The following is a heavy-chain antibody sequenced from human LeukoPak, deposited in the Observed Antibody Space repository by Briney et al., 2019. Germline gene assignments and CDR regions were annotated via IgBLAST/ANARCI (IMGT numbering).Heavy chain of an antibody. Sequence: PSQTLSLTCTVSGGSISSGDYYWSWIRQPPGKGLEWIGYIYYSGSTYYNPSLKSPVTISVDTSKNQFSLKLSSVTAADTAVYYCEARPYGDAFDIWGQGTMVTVSS. D-gene: IGHD4-17*01. J-gene: IGHJ3*02. CDR1: GGSISSGDYY. CDR3: EARPYGDAFDI. V-gene: IGHV4-30-4*01. CDR2: IYYSGST.